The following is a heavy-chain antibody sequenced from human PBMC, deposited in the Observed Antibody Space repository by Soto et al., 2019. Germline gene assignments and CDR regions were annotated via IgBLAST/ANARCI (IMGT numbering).Heavy chain of an antibody. J-gene: IGHJ6*02. CDR1: GFTFSSYS. Sequence: GGSLRLSCAASGFTFSSYSMNWVRQAPGKGLEWVSSISSSSSYIYYADSVKGRFTISRDNAKNSLYLQMNSLRAEDTAVYYCARAHVGGDYENYYYGMDVWGQGTTVTVSS. V-gene: IGHV3-21*01. CDR2: ISSSSSYI. CDR3: ARAHVGGDYENYYYGMDV. D-gene: IGHD4-17*01.